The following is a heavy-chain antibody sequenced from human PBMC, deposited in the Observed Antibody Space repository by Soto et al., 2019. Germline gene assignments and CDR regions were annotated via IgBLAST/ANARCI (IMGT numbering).Heavy chain of an antibody. Sequence: SETLSLTCAVYGGFLSESYWTWIRQPPGKGLEWIGEINHVGGTNYNPSLKSRVTISRDTSKNQLSLKLTSVTAADTAVYYCATVLPSLEIVGASTVADYWGQGTPVTVSS. CDR2: INHVGGT. CDR3: ATVLPSLEIVGASTVADY. CDR1: GGFLSESY. D-gene: IGHD1-26*01. V-gene: IGHV4-34*01. J-gene: IGHJ4*02.